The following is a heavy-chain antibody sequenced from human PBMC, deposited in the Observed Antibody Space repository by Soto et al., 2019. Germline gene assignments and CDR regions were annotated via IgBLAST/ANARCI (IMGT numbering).Heavy chain of an antibody. CDR1: RGWFSRNI. V-gene: IGHV1-69*02. J-gene: IGHJ6*02. CDR3: ANSPDPGCATASYSGMAV. D-gene: IGHD2-21*02. CDR2: IIPVLGVE. Sequence: SVKVSRKDSRGWFSRNIVSCVRQAPGQGLEWMGRIIPVLGVEYYAQKFQGRVKITADKSTSTAYMELSSLRSEDTAVYYCANSPDPGCATASYSGMAVWGLGTTVTVSS.